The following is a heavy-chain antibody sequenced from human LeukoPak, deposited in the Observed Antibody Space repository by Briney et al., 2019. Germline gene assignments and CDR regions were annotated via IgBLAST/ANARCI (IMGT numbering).Heavy chain of an antibody. CDR3: ARAPPYSSGWYYFDY. CDR2: IKQDGSEK. J-gene: IGHJ4*02. D-gene: IGHD6-19*01. Sequence: GGSLRLSCAASGFTFSSYWMSWVRQAPGKGLEWVANIKQDGSEKYYVDSVKGRFTISRDNAKNSLYLQMNSLRAEDTAVYYCARAPPYSSGWYYFDYWGQGTLVTVSS. V-gene: IGHV3-7*01. CDR1: GFTFSSYW.